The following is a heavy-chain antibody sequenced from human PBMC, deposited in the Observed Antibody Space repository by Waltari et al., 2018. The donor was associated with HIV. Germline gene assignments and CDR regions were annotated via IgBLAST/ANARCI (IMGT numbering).Heavy chain of an antibody. V-gene: IGHV3-49*04. CDR3: SRPSGTLHSYGMDV. D-gene: IGHD1-26*01. CDR1: GLTFGGLG. Sequence: EVQLVESGGGEVQAGRALRLPYSGSGLTFGGLGRAWVRQAPGKGLEWVGFITSETYGGTAEYAASVTGRFVISREDSKSIAYLQMNSLEIEDTGVYYCSRPSGTLHSYGMDVWGQGTTVTVSS. J-gene: IGHJ6*02. CDR2: ITSETYGGTA.